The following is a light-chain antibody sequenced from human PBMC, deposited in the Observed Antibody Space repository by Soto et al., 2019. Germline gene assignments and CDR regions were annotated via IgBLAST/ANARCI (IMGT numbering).Light chain of an antibody. CDR3: MQALQTPYT. CDR2: LGS. V-gene: IGKV2-28*01. Sequence: DIVMTQSPLSLPVTPGEPASISCRSSQSLLHSNGYNYLGWYLQKPGQSPQLLIYLGSNRASGVPARCSGSGSGTDFTLKISRVEAEDVGVYYCMQALQTPYTFGQGTKLEI. CDR1: QSLLHSNGYNY. J-gene: IGKJ2*01.